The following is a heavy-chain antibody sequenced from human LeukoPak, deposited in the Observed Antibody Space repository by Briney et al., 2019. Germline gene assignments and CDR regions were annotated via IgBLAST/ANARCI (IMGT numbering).Heavy chain of an antibody. CDR3: AKGSRGSFSYFDY. CDR2: ISWNSGSI. V-gene: IGHV3-9*01. D-gene: IGHD1-26*01. Sequence: GGSLRLSCAASGFTFDDYAMHWVRQAPGKGLEWVSGISWNSGSIGYADSVKGRFTISRDNAKNSLYLQMNSLRAEDTALYYCAKGSRGSFSYFDYWGQGTLVTVSS. CDR1: GFTFDDYA. J-gene: IGHJ4*02.